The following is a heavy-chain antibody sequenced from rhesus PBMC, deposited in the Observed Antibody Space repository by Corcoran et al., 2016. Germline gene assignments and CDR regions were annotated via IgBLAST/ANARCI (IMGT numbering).Heavy chain of an antibody. CDR1: GASISDSYY. D-gene: IGHD1-20*01. CDR2: IYGKSASS. J-gene: IGHJ5-1*01. V-gene: IGHV4S9*01. CDR3: ARRAGTTKNNRFDV. Sequence: QVQLQESGPGLVKPSETLSLTGAVSGASISDSYYWNWIRQPPGKGLEWIANIYGKSASSYYNPSLKSRLTISKDTSKNQFFLKLKSMTAADTAVYFWARRAGTTKNNRFDVWGAGVLVTVSS.